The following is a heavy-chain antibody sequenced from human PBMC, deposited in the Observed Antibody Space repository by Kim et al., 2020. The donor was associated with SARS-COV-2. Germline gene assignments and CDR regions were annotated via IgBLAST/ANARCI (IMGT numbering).Heavy chain of an antibody. CDR1: GFIFSNFQ. CDR3: ARDLPVINDVESYYYYYNMDV. V-gene: IGHV3-48*03. J-gene: IGHJ6*02. Sequence: GGSLRLSCAASGFIFSNFQMNWVRQAPGTGLEWVSHTSSSGTIIYYADSVKGRFTISRDNAKNSLYLQMNTLRAEDTAVYYCARDLPVINDVESYYYYYNMDVWGQGTTVTVSS. CDR2: TSSSGTII.